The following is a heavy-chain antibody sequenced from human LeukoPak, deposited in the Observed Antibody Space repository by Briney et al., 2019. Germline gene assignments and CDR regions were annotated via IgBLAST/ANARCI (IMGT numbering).Heavy chain of an antibody. Sequence: ASVKVSCKASGYTFSSYAISWVRQAPGQGLEWMGWISAYNGNTNYAQKLQGRVTMTTDTSTSTAYMELRGLRSDDTAVYYCARVAGIAARKSLDIWGQGTMVTVSS. J-gene: IGHJ3*02. CDR1: GYTFSSYA. V-gene: IGHV1-18*01. CDR3: ARVAGIAARKSLDI. D-gene: IGHD6-6*01. CDR2: ISAYNGNT.